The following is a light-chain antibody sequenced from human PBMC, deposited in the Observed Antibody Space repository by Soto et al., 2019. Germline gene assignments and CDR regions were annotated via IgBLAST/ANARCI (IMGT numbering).Light chain of an antibody. CDR1: SSDVGGYNY. Sequence: QSALTHPASVSGSPGQSITISCTRTSSDVGGYNYVSWYQQHPGKAPKLMIYDVSNRPSGVSNRFSGSKSGNTASLTISGLQAEDEADYYCSSYTSSSTPYVFGTGTKVTVL. V-gene: IGLV2-14*01. J-gene: IGLJ1*01. CDR3: SSYTSSSTPYV. CDR2: DVS.